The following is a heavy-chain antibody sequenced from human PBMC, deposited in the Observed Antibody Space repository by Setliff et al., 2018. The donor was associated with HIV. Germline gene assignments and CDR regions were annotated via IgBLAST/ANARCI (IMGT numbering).Heavy chain of an antibody. Sequence: GGSLRLSCAASGFTFTSYWMIWVRQAPGKGLEWVSTVGAVGSPKFCAESVKGRFTISKDNSKNTLYLQMNSLGAEDTAVYYCAKSYFDRSGYLGSWGQGTLVTVSS. CDR1: GFTFTSYW. J-gene: IGHJ5*02. CDR2: VGAVGSPK. CDR3: AKSYFDRSGYLGS. V-gene: IGHV3-23*01. D-gene: IGHD3-22*01.